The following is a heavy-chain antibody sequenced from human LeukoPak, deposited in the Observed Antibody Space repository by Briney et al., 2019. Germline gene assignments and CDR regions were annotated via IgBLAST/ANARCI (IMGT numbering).Heavy chain of an antibody. CDR2: INAGNGNT. J-gene: IGHJ6*03. Sequence: ASVKVSCKASGYTFTSYAIHWVRQAPGQRLEWMGWINAGNGNTKYSQKFQGRVTITRDTSASTAYMELSSLRSDDTAVYYCARGSSSWYNYYYYMDVWGKGTTVTVSS. D-gene: IGHD6-13*01. V-gene: IGHV1-3*01. CDR1: GYTFTSYA. CDR3: ARGSSSWYNYYYYMDV.